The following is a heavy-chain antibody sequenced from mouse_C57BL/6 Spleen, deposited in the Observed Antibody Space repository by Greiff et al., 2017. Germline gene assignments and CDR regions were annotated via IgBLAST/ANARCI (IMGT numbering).Heavy chain of an antibody. Sequence: QVQLQQPDAEFVIPGASVKISCKVSGYTFTDHSIHWMKQRPEQGLEWIGYIYPRDGSPKYNEKFKGQATLTADKSSSTAYMQVNSLTSADSAVYFSAREGITTIVATELYIDYWGQGTTLTVSS. CDR3: AREGITTIVATELYIDY. CDR2: IYPRDGSP. V-gene: IGHV1-78*01. D-gene: IGHD1-1*01. J-gene: IGHJ2*01. CDR1: GYTFTDHS.